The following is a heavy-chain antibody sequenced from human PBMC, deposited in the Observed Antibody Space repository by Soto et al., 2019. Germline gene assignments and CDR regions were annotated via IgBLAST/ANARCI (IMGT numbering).Heavy chain of an antibody. D-gene: IGHD3-3*01. J-gene: IGHJ6*03. CDR2: IIPILGIA. V-gene: IGHV1-69*04. CDR1: GGTNSSNT. Sequence: GASVKPSCKAPGGTNSSNTLSWVRQAPGQRHEWMGRIIPILGIANYAQKFQGRVTITADKSTSTAYMELSSLRSEDTAVYYCAIDISDFGGATYYYYYMDVWGKGTTVTVS. CDR3: AIDISDFGGATYYYYYMDV.